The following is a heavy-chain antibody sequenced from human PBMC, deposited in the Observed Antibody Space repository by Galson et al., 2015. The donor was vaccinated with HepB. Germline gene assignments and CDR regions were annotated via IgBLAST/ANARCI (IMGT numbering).Heavy chain of an antibody. D-gene: IGHD3-10*01. Sequence: SLRLSCAASGFTFSTYSMDWVRQAPGTGLEWISHIDSSSSTINYADSVKGRCTISRDNAKNSLYLQMNSLRDEDTAVYYCAGDRGHAFDIWGQGTMVTVSS. CDR2: IDSSSSTI. J-gene: IGHJ3*02. CDR3: AGDRGHAFDI. CDR1: GFTFSTYS. V-gene: IGHV3-48*02.